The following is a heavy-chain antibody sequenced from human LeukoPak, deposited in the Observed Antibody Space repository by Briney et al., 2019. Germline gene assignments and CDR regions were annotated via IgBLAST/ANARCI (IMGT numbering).Heavy chain of an antibody. D-gene: IGHD2-2*02. CDR3: ARDREFCISTSCYKPLDY. V-gene: IGHV3-74*01. CDR1: GFTFSSFW. Sequence: GGPLRLSCAASGFTFSSFWMHWVRQAPGEGLVWVSRINTDGSSTTYADSVKGRFTISRDNAKNTLYLQMNSLRAEDTAVYYCARDREFCISTSCYKPLDYWGQGTLVTVSS. CDR2: INTDGSST. J-gene: IGHJ4*02.